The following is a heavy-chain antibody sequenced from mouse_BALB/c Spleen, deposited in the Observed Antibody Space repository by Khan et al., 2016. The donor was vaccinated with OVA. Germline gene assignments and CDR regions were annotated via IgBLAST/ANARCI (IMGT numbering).Heavy chain of an antibody. Sequence: QLQESGPGLVAPSQSLSITCTVSGFSLTGYGVNWVRQPPGKGLEWLGMIWGDGSTDYNSALKSRLSISKDNSKSQVFLKMNSLQTDDTAMYYCARAYYGNYREAMDYWGQGTSVTVSS. CDR2: IWGDGST. CDR3: ARAYYGNYREAMDY. J-gene: IGHJ4*01. CDR1: GFSLTGYG. V-gene: IGHV2-6-7*01. D-gene: IGHD2-10*01.